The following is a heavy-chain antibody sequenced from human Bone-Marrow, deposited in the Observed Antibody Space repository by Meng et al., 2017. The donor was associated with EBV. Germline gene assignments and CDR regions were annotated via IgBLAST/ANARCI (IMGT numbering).Heavy chain of an antibody. Sequence: AQVVQAGAEVQKPGSSGKVSCKGSGGTFSSHAISWVRQAPGQGLEWMGGIIPIFGTANYAQKFQGRVTITADESTSTAYMELSSLRSEDTAVYYCARDLKGGPHQIAAAGSSWFDPWGQGTLVTVSS. CDR2: IIPIFGTA. J-gene: IGHJ5*02. V-gene: IGHV1-69*01. D-gene: IGHD6-13*01. CDR3: ARDLKGGPHQIAAAGSSWFDP. CDR1: GGTFSSHA.